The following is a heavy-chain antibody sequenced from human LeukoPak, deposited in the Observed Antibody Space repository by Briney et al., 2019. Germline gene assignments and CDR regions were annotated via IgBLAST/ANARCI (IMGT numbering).Heavy chain of an antibody. Sequence: GGSLRLSCSVSGFTFSEYWMRWVRQAPGKGLEWVASIDKDGSEKRYVDSVKGRFTISRDNAKNSVYLEMNSLGAEDTALYYCATYTQHFGAPGTDYWGQGTLVTVSS. D-gene: IGHD3-10*01. V-gene: IGHV3-7*01. CDR3: ATYTQHFGAPGTDY. CDR2: IDKDGSEK. J-gene: IGHJ4*02. CDR1: GFTFSEYW.